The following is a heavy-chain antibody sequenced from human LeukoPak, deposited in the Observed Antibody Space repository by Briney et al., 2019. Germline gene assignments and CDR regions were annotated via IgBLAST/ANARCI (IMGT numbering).Heavy chain of an antibody. D-gene: IGHD5-18*01. V-gene: IGHV3-11*01. CDR1: GFTFSDFY. CDR2: ISPNGQTI. Sequence: GGSLRLSCAPSGFTFSDFYMTWVRQAPGMGLEWVAYISPNGQTIYYAESLQGRFTVSRDNAKSSLFLQMNNLGAEDTAVYYCAKDFTALVFIEYWGQGTLVTVSS. CDR3: AKDFTALVFIEY. J-gene: IGHJ4*02.